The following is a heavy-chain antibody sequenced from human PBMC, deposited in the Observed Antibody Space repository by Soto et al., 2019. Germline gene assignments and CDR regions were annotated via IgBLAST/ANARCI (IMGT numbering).Heavy chain of an antibody. D-gene: IGHD6-19*01. Sequence: QVQVVQSGAEVKKPGASVKVSCKTSGYTFTNYHVHWVRQAPGQGLEWMGAINPNGGSTTYAQHLQGRVTMTSDSSTSTVYMEMGRLRSDDSAVYYCALPKNTLGWYNFWGQVTLVTVS. J-gene: IGHJ4*02. CDR2: INPNGGST. CDR3: ALPKNTLGWYNF. V-gene: IGHV1-46*01. CDR1: GYTFTNYH.